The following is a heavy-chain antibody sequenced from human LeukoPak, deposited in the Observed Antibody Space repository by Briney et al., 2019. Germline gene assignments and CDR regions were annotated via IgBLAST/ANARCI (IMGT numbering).Heavy chain of an antibody. Sequence: GGSLRLSCTASGFTFSTYAMSWVRQAPGKGLEWVSGISASSGSTYYADSVKGRFTISRDNSKNTQYLQMNSLRVEDTAVYYCAKDLDNNYVGGAEYFHHWGQGTLVIVSS. CDR1: GFTFSTYA. CDR3: AKDLDNNYVGGAEYFHH. D-gene: IGHD4-11*01. V-gene: IGHV3-23*01. CDR2: ISASSGST. J-gene: IGHJ1*01.